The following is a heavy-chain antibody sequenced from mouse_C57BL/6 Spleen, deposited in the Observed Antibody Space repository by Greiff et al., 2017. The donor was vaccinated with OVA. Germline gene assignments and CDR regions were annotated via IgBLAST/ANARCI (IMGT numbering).Heavy chain of an antibody. CDR2: IDPNSGGT. CDR3: ARSCGSSSPWFAY. J-gene: IGHJ3*01. D-gene: IGHD1-1*01. V-gene: IGHV1-72*01. CDR1: GYTFTSYW. Sequence: QVQLQQPGAELVKPGASVKLSCKASGYTFTSYWMHWVKQRPGRGLEWIGRIDPNSGGTTYNEKFKSKATLTVDKPSSTAYRQLSSLTSEDSAVYYCARSCGSSSPWFAYWGQGTLVTVSA.